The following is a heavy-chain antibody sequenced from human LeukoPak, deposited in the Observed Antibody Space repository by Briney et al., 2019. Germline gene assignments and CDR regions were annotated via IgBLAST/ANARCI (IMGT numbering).Heavy chain of an antibody. CDR3: ARASMVRGDPFDH. J-gene: IGHJ4*02. CDR1: GGSISSYY. Sequence: PSETLSLTCTVSGGSISSYYWSWIRQPPGKGLEWIGSVYYDGSTYYNPSLESRVSKSIDTSKNQFSLKLRSVTAADTAVYYCARASMVRGDPFDHWGQGTLVTVSS. CDR2: VYYDGST. V-gene: IGHV4-59*12. D-gene: IGHD3-10*01.